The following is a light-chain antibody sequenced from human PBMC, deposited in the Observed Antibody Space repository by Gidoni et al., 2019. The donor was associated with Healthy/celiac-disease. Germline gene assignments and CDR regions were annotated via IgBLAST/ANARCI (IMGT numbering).Light chain of an antibody. Sequence: IVLTQSPATLSLSPGERATLSCRASQSVSSSYLAWYQQKPGQAPRLLIYVASSRDTGIPDRFSGSGSGTDFTLTISRLEPEDFAVYYCQQYGSSPQTFGGGTKVEIK. CDR2: VAS. CDR1: QSVSSSY. J-gene: IGKJ4*01. CDR3: QQYGSSPQT. V-gene: IGKV3-20*01.